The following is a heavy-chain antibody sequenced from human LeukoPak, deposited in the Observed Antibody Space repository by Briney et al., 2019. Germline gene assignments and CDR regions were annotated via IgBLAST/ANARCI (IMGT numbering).Heavy chain of an antibody. D-gene: IGHD2-15*01. Sequence: PGGSLRLSFAASGFTFSSYSMNWVRQAPGKGLEWVSSISSSSSYIYYADSVKGRFTISRDNAKNSLYLQMNSLRAEDTAVYYCARDMSVVVAATCFDYWGQGTLVTVSS. CDR3: ARDMSVVVAATCFDY. CDR2: ISSSSSYI. J-gene: IGHJ4*02. V-gene: IGHV3-21*01. CDR1: GFTFSSYS.